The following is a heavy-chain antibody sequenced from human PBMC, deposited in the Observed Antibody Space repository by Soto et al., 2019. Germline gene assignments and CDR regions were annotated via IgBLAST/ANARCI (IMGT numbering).Heavy chain of an antibody. CDR2: ISGSGGST. CDR1: GFTFSSYA. CDR3: AKGSGWYFYYYGMDV. Sequence: GGSLRLSCAASGFTFSSYAMSWVRQAPGKGLERVSAISGSGGSTYYADSVKGRFTISRDNSKNTLYLQMNSLRAEDTAVYYCAKGSGWYFYYYGMDVWGQGTTVTVSS. V-gene: IGHV3-23*01. D-gene: IGHD6-19*01. J-gene: IGHJ6*02.